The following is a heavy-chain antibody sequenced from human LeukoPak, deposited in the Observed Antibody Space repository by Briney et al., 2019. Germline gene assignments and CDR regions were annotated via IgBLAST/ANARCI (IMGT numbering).Heavy chain of an antibody. J-gene: IGHJ6*02. V-gene: IGHV1-8*01. CDR2: MNPNSGNT. CDR1: GYTFTSYD. D-gene: IGHD3-10*01. Sequence: ASVKVSCKASGYTFTSYDINWVRQATGQGLEWMGWMNPNSGNTGYAQKFQGRVTMTRNTSISTAYMELSSLRSEDTAVYYCARAGRYGSGSYYMPSYCYGMDVWGQGTTVTVSS. CDR3: ARAGRYGSGSYYMPSYCYGMDV.